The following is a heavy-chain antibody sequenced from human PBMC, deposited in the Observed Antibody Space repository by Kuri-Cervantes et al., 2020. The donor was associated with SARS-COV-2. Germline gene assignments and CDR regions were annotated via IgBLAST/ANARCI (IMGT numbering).Heavy chain of an antibody. CDR2: IKQDGSEK. CDR1: GFTFSSYW. D-gene: IGHD3-10*01. V-gene: IGHV3-7*03. J-gene: IGHJ4*02. Sequence: GESLKISCAASGFTFSSYWMSWVRQAPGKGLEWVANIKQDGSEKYYVDSVKGRFTISRDNAKNSLYLQMNSLRAEDTAVYYCARESLWFGEQIDYWGQGTLVTVSS. CDR3: ARESLWFGEQIDY.